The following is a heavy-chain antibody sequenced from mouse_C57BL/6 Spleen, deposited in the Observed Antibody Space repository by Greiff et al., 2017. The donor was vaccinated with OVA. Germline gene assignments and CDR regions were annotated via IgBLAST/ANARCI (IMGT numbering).Heavy chain of an antibody. Sequence: QVQLQQPGTELVKPGASVKLSCKASGYTFTSYWMHWVKQRPGQGLEWIGNINPSNGGTNYNEQFKSKATLTVDKSSSTAYMQLSSLTSEDSAVDYCARTLATMVTTGFAYWGQGTLVTVSA. J-gene: IGHJ3*01. V-gene: IGHV1-53*01. CDR1: GYTFTSYW. CDR3: ARTLATMVTTGFAY. D-gene: IGHD2-2*01. CDR2: INPSNGGT.